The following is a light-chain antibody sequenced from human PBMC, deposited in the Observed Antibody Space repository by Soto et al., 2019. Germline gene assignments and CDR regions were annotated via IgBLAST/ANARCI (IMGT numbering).Light chain of an antibody. J-gene: IGLJ7*01. CDR1: SSNIGSNY. Sequence: QSVLTQPPSASGTPGQRVTISCSGSSSNIGSNYVYWYQQLPGTAPNLLIYRNDQRPSGVPDRLSGSKSGTSASLAISGLRSEDEADYYCATWDDTLSGPVFGGGTQLTVL. V-gene: IGLV1-47*01. CDR2: RND. CDR3: ATWDDTLSGPV.